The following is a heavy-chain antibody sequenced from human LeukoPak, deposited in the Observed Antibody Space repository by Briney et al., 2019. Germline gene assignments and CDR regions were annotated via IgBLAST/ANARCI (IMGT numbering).Heavy chain of an antibody. D-gene: IGHD5-12*01. Sequence: GGSLRLSCAASGFTFSSYGMHWVRQAPGKGLEWVAFIRYDGSNKYYADSVKGRFTISRDNSKNMPYLQMNSLRAEDTAVYYCAKGDRSLSGGYAYDYWGQGTLVTVSS. J-gene: IGHJ4*02. CDR3: AKGDRSLSGGYAYDY. CDR1: GFTFSSYG. V-gene: IGHV3-30*02. CDR2: IRYDGSNK.